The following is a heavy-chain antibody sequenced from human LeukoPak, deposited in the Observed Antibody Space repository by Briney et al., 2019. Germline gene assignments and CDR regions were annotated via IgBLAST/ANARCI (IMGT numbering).Heavy chain of an antibody. J-gene: IGHJ4*02. CDR3: ARALYSRRGFDY. D-gene: IGHD6-13*01. V-gene: IGHV4-59*01. Sequence: SETLSLTCTVSGGSISNYYWNWIRQPPGKGLEWIGYIYYSGTTNYNPSLKSRVSMSVDTSKNQFSLKLSSVTAADTAVYYCARALYSRRGFDYWGQGTLVTVSS. CDR2: IYYSGTT. CDR1: GGSISNYY.